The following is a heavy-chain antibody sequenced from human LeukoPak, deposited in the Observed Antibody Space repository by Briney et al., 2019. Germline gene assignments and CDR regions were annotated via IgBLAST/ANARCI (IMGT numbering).Heavy chain of an antibody. J-gene: IGHJ4*02. CDR1: GGSISSYY. CDR2: IYYSGST. Sequence: SETLSLTCTVSGGSISSYYWSWIRQPPVKGLEWIGYIYYSGSTNYNPSLKSRVTISVDTSKNQFSLKLSSVTAADTAVYYCASGGSGYYFDYWGQGTLVTVSS. D-gene: IGHD3-22*01. V-gene: IGHV4-59*01. CDR3: ASGGSGYYFDY.